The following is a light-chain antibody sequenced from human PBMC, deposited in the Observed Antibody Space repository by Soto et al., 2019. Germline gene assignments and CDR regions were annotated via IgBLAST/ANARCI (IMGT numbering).Light chain of an antibody. CDR2: GAS. J-gene: IGKJ2*01. Sequence: EIVMTQSPATLSVFPGERATLSCRASQTVSTNLAWYQQKPGPAPRLLIFGASARAAGVPARFSGRGSGTEFTLTISSLQSEDFAVYYCLQYNNCPPYSFGQGTRLDIK. CDR1: QTVSTN. V-gene: IGKV3-15*01. CDR3: LQYNNCPPYS.